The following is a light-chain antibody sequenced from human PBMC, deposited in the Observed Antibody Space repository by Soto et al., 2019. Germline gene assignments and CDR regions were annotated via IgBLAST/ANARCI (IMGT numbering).Light chain of an antibody. V-gene: IGKV1-39*01. Sequence: DIQMTQSPSSLSASVGDRVTITCRASQSISNNLMWYQQKPGKAPNILINAASSLQSGVPSRFSGSGSGTDFTLTISSLQPEDSATYYCQQNNSVPRTFGQGTKVEIK. J-gene: IGKJ2*01. CDR2: AAS. CDR1: QSISNN. CDR3: QQNNSVPRT.